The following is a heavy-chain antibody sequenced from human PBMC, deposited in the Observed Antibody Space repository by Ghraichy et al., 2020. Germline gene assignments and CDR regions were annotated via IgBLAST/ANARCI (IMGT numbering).Heavy chain of an antibody. J-gene: IGHJ4*02. Sequence: GGSLRLSCAASGFTFSSYAMSWVRQAPGKGLEWVSAISGSGGSTYYADSVKGRFTISRDNSKNTLYLQMNSLRAEDTAVYYCALCIAARPQYFDYWGQGTLVTVSS. CDR2: ISGSGGST. CDR1: GFTFSSYA. V-gene: IGHV3-23*01. D-gene: IGHD6-6*01. CDR3: ALCIAARPQYFDY.